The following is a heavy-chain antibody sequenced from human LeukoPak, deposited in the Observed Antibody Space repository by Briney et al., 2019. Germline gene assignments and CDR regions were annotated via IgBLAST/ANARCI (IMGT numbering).Heavy chain of an antibody. V-gene: IGHV3-30-3*01. J-gene: IGHJ4*02. CDR3: ASGGFGVVIQYYFDY. Sequence: GGSLRLSCAASGFTFSSYAMHWVRQAPGKGLEWVAVISYDGSNKYYADSVKGRFTISRDNSKNTLYLQMNSLRAEDTAVYYCASGGFGVVIQYYFDYWGQGTLVTVSS. CDR2: ISYDGSNK. D-gene: IGHD3-3*01. CDR1: GFTFSSYA.